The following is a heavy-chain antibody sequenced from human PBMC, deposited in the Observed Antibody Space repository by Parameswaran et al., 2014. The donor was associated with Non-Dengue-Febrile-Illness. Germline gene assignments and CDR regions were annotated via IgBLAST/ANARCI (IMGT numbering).Heavy chain of an antibody. V-gene: IGHV1-69*06. Sequence: SVKVSCKASGGTFSSYAISWVRQAPGQGLEWMGRIITMFATAEYAQKFQGRVTITADKSTGTAYMELSSLRSEDTAVYYCARVSQIWSYGMDVWGQGTTVTVSS. J-gene: IGHJ6*02. CDR1: GGTFSSYA. CDR2: IITMFATA. CDR3: ARVSQIWSYGMDV. D-gene: IGHD3-3*01.